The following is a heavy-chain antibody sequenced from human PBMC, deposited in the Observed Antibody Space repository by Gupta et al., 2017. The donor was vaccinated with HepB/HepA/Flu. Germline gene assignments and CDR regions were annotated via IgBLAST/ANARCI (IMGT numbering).Heavy chain of an antibody. Sequence: QVQLQQSGPGLLKPSQTLSLTCAISGDSVSSNTAAWNWIRQSPSRGLEWLGRTNYTSGWASEYATAVNGRRAINPDASKNPFSLPLNYVNPEDSAMEYCVRDAGALQKGFDYWGQGTRVTVSS. CDR3: VRDAGALQKGFDY. J-gene: IGHJ4*02. V-gene: IGHV6-1*01. CDR1: GDSVSSNTAA. CDR2: TNYTSGWAS. D-gene: IGHD4-11*01.